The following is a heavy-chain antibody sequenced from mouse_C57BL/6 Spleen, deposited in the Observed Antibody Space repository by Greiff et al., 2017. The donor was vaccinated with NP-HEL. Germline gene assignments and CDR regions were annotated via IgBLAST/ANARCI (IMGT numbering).Heavy chain of an antibody. Sequence: QVQLKQPGAGLVKPGASVRLSCKASGSTFTSYGMHWVRQRPGQGLEWIGMIHPNSGSTNYNEKFKSKATLTVDKSSSTAYMQLSSLTSEDAAVYYCARSYYGNPYAMDYWGQGTSVTVSS. CDR2: IHPNSGST. V-gene: IGHV1-64*01. D-gene: IGHD2-1*01. J-gene: IGHJ4*01. CDR3: ARSYYGNPYAMDY. CDR1: GSTFTSYG.